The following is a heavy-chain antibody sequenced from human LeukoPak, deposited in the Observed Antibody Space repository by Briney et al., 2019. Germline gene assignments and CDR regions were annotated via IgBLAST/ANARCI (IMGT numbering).Heavy chain of an antibody. D-gene: IGHD3-22*01. J-gene: IGHJ6*03. Sequence: GSSVKVSCRASGGTFSSYAISWVRQAPGQGLEWMGGIIPIFGTANYAQKFQGRVTITADESTSTAYMELSSLRSEDTAVYYCARNPLDSSGYYPPYYYYYMDVWGEGTTVTVSS. CDR3: ARNPLDSSGYYPPYYYYYMDV. CDR2: IIPIFGTA. CDR1: GGTFSSYA. V-gene: IGHV1-69*13.